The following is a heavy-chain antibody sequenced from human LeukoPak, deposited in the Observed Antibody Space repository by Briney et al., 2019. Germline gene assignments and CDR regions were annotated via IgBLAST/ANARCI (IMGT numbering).Heavy chain of an antibody. Sequence: PSEALSLTCTVSGGSSSTHYYSWIRQPAGAGLEWIGLIYSSGTTNYNPSLKSRLTMSIDTSKNQFSLSLNSVTVADTAVYYCARGVRDTVGWYQFDSWGQGTLVTVS. D-gene: IGHD6-19*01. CDR3: ARGVRDTVGWYQFDS. CDR1: GGSSSTHY. J-gene: IGHJ5*01. CDR2: IYSSGTT. V-gene: IGHV4-4*07.